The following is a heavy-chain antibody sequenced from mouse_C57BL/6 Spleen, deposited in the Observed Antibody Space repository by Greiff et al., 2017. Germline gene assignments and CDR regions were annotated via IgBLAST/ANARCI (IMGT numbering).Heavy chain of an antibody. CDR3: ASITTVVADYYAMDY. Sequence: QVQLQQSGAELVRPGASVKLSCKASGYTFTDYYINWVKQRPGQGLEWIARIYPGSGNTYYNEKFKGKATLTAEKSSSTAYMQLSSLTSEDSAVYFCASITTVVADYYAMDYWGQGTSVTVSS. CDR1: GYTFTDYY. D-gene: IGHD1-1*01. CDR2: IYPGSGNT. V-gene: IGHV1-76*01. J-gene: IGHJ4*01.